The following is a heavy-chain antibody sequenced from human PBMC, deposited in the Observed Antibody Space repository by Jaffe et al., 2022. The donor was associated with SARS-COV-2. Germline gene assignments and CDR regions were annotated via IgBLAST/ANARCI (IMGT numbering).Heavy chain of an antibody. D-gene: IGHD1-26*01. CDR2: IRSKAYGGTT. CDR1: GFTFGDYA. Sequence: EVQLVESGGGLVKPGRSLRLSCTASGFTFGDYAMSWFRQAPGKGLEWVGFIRSKAYGGTTEYAASVKGRFTISRDDSKSIAYLQMNSLKTEDTAVYYCTRDLLEPSIVGATTGYYGMDVWGQGTTVTVSS. V-gene: IGHV3-49*05. J-gene: IGHJ6*02. CDR3: TRDLLEPSIVGATTGYYGMDV.